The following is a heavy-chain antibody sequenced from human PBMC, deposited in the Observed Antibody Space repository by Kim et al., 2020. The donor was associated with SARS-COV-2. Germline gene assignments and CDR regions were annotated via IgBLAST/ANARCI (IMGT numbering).Heavy chain of an antibody. D-gene: IGHD3-10*01. V-gene: IGHV4-39*01. CDR2: IYYSGST. Sequence: SETLSLTCTVSAGSISRSGYYWGWIRQPPGKGLEWIASIYYSGSTYYNPSLRSRVTISVDTSKNQFSLKLSSVTAADTALYYCVVTSGSYANGIFGYWGQGTLVTVSS. CDR3: VVTSGSYANGIFGY. CDR1: AGSISRSGYY. J-gene: IGHJ4*02.